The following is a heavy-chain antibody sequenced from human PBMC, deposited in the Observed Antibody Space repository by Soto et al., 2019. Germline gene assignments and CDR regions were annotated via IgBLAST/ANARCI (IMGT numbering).Heavy chain of an antibody. CDR3: ARARGDILREVVKYSRDV. D-gene: IGHD2-21*02. CDR1: GHSISDYS. J-gene: IGHJ6*02. V-gene: IGHV4-4*08. CDR2: IYKEGRV. Sequence: SETLSLPCDASGHSISDYSWNWFRQAPGKGLEWLGDIYKEGRVTARPCVQSRANISMDTSKKQVSRSLRSGTAADKAVYECARARGDILREVVKYSRDVRGPGATVTLS.